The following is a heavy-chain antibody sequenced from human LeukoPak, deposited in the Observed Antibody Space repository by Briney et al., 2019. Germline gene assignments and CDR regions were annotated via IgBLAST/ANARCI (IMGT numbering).Heavy chain of an antibody. J-gene: IGHJ6*03. CDR2: INHSGST. Sequence: SETLSLTCAVYGGSFSGYYWSWIRQPPGKGLEWIGEINHSGSTNYNPSLKSRVTISVDTSKNQFSLKLSSVTAADTAVYYCARVMSASVWRSYGSYYYYYYMDIWGKGTTVTVSS. CDR3: ARVMSASVWRSYGSYYYYYYMDI. D-gene: IGHD3-16*01. V-gene: IGHV4-34*01. CDR1: GGSFSGYY.